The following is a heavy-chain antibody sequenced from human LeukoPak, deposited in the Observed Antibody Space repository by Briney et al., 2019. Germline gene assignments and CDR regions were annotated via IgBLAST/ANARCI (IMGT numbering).Heavy chain of an antibody. Sequence: AAGSLRLSCAASGFTFDDYTMHWVRQAPGKGLEWISLLTWDGGGTYYAGSVKGRFTIYRDNSKNTLYLQMNSLRTEDTALYYCARTPQKYCGSTSCFNWFDSWGQGTLVTVSS. V-gene: IGHV3-43*01. CDR3: ARTPQKYCGSTSCFNWFDS. CDR1: GFTFDDYT. D-gene: IGHD2-2*01. J-gene: IGHJ5*01. CDR2: LTWDGGGT.